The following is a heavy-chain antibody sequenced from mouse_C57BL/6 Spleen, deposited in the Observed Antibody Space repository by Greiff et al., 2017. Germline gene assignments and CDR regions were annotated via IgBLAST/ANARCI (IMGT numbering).Heavy chain of an antibody. Sequence: VQLQQPGAELVKPGASVKLSCKASGYTFTSYWMHWVKQRPGQGLVWIGMIHPNSGSTNYNEKFKSKATLTVDKSSSTAYMQLSSLTSEDSAVYYCARSHYYGSSYTGDYWGQGTTLTVSS. CDR3: ARSHYYGSSYTGDY. CDR1: GYTFTSYW. CDR2: IHPNSGST. D-gene: IGHD1-1*01. V-gene: IGHV1-64*01. J-gene: IGHJ2*01.